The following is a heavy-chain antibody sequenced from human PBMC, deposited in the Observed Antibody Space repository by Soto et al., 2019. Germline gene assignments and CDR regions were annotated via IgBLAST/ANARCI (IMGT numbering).Heavy chain of an antibody. V-gene: IGHV1-69*02. Sequence: GASVKVSCKASGGTFSSYTISWVRQAPGQGLEWMGRIIPILGIANYAQKFQGRVTITADKSTSTAYMELSSLRSEDTAVYYCARALPGEQLAVHDAFDIWGQGTMVTVSS. D-gene: IGHD6-6*01. CDR3: ARALPGEQLAVHDAFDI. J-gene: IGHJ3*02. CDR1: GGTFSSYT. CDR2: IIPILGIA.